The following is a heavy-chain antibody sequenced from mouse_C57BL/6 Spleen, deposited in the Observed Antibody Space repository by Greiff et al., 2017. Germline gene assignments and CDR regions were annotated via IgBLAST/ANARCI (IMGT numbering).Heavy chain of an antibody. CDR3: ARRDGSSPGYAMDY. J-gene: IGHJ4*01. CDR2: IYPRSGNT. Sequence: VQLVESGAELARPGASVKLSCKASGYTFTSYGISWVKQRTGQGLEWIGEIYPRSGNTYYNEKFKGKATLTADKSSSTAYMELRSLTSEDSAVYFCARRDGSSPGYAMDYWGQGTSVTVSS. D-gene: IGHD1-1*01. CDR1: GYTFTSYG. V-gene: IGHV1-81*01.